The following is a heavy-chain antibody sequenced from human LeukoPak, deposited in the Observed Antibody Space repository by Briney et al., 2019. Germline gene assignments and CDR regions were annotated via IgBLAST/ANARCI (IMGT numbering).Heavy chain of an antibody. D-gene: IGHD6-19*01. CDR1: GSIFTSYW. CDR2: IYPGDSDT. Sequence: GASLQISCKGSGSIFTSYWIGWVRQLPGKGLEWMGIIYPGDSDTRYSPSFQGQVTISADKSISTAYLQWSSLKASDTAMYYCARHYSGWYYFDYWGQGTLVTVSS. V-gene: IGHV5-51*01. CDR3: ARHYSGWYYFDY. J-gene: IGHJ4*02.